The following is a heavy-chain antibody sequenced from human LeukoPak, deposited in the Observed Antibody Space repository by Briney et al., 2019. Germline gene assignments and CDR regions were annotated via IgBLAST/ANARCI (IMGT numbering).Heavy chain of an antibody. CDR3: AKDAYCSSTSCYIFSYYYYGMDV. CDR1: GSTFSSYG. Sequence: GGSLRLSCAASGSTFSSYGMHWVRQAPGKGLEWVAVISYDGSNKYYADSVKGRFTISRDNSKNTLYLQMNSLRAEDTAVYYCAKDAYCSSTSCYIFSYYYYGMDVWGQGTTVTVSS. D-gene: IGHD2-2*02. J-gene: IGHJ6*02. CDR2: ISYDGSNK. V-gene: IGHV3-30*18.